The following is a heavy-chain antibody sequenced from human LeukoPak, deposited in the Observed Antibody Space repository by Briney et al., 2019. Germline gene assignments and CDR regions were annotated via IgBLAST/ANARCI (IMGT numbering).Heavy chain of an antibody. J-gene: IGHJ4*02. CDR3: ARGDYNNRINPPRYLDY. CDR1: GFTVSSIY. CDR2: IKQDGREK. Sequence: PGGSLRLSCAASGFTVSSIYMSWVRQAPGKGLEWVANIKQDGREKYFVDSVKGRFTISRDNDKNSLYLQMSSLRADDTAVYYCARGDYNNRINPPRYLDYWGQGTLVTVSS. D-gene: IGHD4-11*01. V-gene: IGHV3-7*05.